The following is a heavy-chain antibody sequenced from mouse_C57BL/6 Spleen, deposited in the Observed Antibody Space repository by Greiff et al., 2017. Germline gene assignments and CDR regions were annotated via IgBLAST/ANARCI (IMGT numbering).Heavy chain of an antibody. D-gene: IGHD2-1*01. CDR1: GYTFTSYW. V-gene: IGHV1-52*01. J-gene: IGHJ2*01. Sequence: QVQLQQPGAELVRPGSSVKLSCKASGYTFTSYWMHWVKQRPIQGLEWIGNIDPSDSETHYNQKFKDKATLTVDKSSSTAYRQLSSLTSEDSAVYYCARDGNFHYFDDWGQGTTLTVSS. CDR3: ARDGNFHYFDD. CDR2: IDPSDSET.